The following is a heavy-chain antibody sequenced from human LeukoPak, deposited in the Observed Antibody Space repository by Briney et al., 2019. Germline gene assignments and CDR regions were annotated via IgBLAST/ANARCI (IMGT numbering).Heavy chain of an antibody. CDR2: IYHSGST. CDR3: ARVSSSWYQDWYFDL. D-gene: IGHD6-13*01. J-gene: IGHJ2*01. CDR1: GGSISSTIYY. V-gene: IGHV4-39*07. Sequence: SETLSLTCTVSGGSISSTIYYWGWIRQPPGKGLEWIGSIYHSGSTYYNPSLKSRVTISVDTSKNQFSLKLSSVTAADTAVYYCARVSSSWYQDWYFDLWGRGTVVTVSS.